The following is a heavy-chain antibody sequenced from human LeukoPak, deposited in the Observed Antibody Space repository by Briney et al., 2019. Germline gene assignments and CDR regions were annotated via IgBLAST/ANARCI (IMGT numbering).Heavy chain of an antibody. J-gene: IGHJ6*03. CDR3: AREQQWPVTVSGYYYYYYMDV. D-gene: IGHD6-19*01. CDR2: INTNTGNP. CDR1: GYTFTSYA. Sequence: GASVKVSCKASGYTFTSYAMNWVRQAPGQGLEWMGWINTNTGNPTYAQGFTGRFVFSLDTSVSTAYLQISSLKAEDTAVYYCAREQQWPVTVSGYYYYYYMDVWGKGTTVTVSS. V-gene: IGHV7-4-1*02.